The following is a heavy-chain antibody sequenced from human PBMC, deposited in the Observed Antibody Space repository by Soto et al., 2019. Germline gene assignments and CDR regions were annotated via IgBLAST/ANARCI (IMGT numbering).Heavy chain of an antibody. Sequence: EVQLVESGGGLVEPGGSLRLSCAASGFTFSNYWMHWVCQAPGKGLVWVSRVKSDGSTTDYADSVKGRFTIYSDNAKNTLYLQMNSLIAEDTAVYYWIRSYNYAFDIWGQGTMVTVSS. CDR1: GFTFSNYW. V-gene: IGHV3-74*01. CDR3: IRSYNYAFDI. D-gene: IGHD1-26*01. J-gene: IGHJ3*02. CDR2: VKSDGSTT.